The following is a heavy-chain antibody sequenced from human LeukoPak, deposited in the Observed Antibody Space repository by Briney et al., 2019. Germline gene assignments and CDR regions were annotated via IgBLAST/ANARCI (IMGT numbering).Heavy chain of an antibody. D-gene: IGHD7-27*01. J-gene: IGHJ4*02. V-gene: IGHV4-59*01. CDR2: VYYSGST. CDR1: GDFITASY. CDR3: ATNTGTVFDY. Sequence: PSETLSLTCTVSGDFITASYWSWIRQPPGKGLGWIGYVYYSGSTEYNPSLRSRVTISLEMSKHQFSLNVTSVTAADTAVYYCATNTGTVFDYWGQGALVTVSS.